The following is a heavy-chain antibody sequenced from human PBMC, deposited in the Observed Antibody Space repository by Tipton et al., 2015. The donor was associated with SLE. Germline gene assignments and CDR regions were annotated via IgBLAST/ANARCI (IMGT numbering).Heavy chain of an antibody. CDR1: GGSISSGGYY. V-gene: IGHV4-31*03. J-gene: IGHJ5*02. D-gene: IGHD3-22*01. Sequence: TLSLTCNVSGGSISSGGYYWSWIRQHPGKGLEWIGYTYYSGSPYYNPSLKGRVTIPLDMSKNQFSLRLSSVTAADTAVYYCPIYYHDSTGLHWFDPWGQGTLVTVSS. CDR2: TYYSGSP. CDR3: PIYYHDSTGLHWFDP.